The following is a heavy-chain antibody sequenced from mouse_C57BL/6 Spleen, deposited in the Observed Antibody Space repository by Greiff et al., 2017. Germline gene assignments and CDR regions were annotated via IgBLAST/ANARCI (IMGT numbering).Heavy chain of an antibody. J-gene: IGHJ3*01. V-gene: IGHV2-2*01. CDR3: AISITTGFAY. Sequence: QVQLKQSGPGLVQPSQSLSITCTVSGFSLTSYGVHWVRQSPGKGLEWLGVIWSGGSTDYNAAFISRLSISKDNSKSQVFFKMNSLQADDTAIYYCAISITTGFAYWGQGTLVTVSA. CDR1: GFSLTSYG. D-gene: IGHD1-1*01. CDR2: IWSGGST.